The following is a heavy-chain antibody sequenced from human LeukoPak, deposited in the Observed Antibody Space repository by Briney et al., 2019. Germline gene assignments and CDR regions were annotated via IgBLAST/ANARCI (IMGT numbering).Heavy chain of an antibody. CDR3: ARGLSSVVVPAAISAGSWFDP. CDR1: GGSFSGYY. V-gene: IGHV4-34*01. J-gene: IGHJ5*02. Sequence: SETLSLTCAVYGGSFSGYYWSWIRQPPGKGLEWIGEINHSGSTNYNPSLKSRVTISVDTSKNQFSLKLSSVTAADTAVYYCARGLSSVVVPAAISAGSWFDPWGQGTLVTVSS. CDR2: INHSGST. D-gene: IGHD2-2*02.